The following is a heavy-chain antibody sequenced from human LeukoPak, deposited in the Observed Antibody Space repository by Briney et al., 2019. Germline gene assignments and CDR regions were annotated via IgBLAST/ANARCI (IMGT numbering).Heavy chain of an antibody. J-gene: IGHJ4*02. V-gene: IGHV3-9*01. CDR1: GFTFDDYA. CDR2: ISWNSGSI. D-gene: IGHD5-18*01. CDR3: AKEYSYDLWARFDY. Sequence: GRSLRLSCAASGFTFDDYAIHWVRQAPGKGLAWVSGISWNSGSIGYADSVKGRFTISRDNAKNSLYLQMNSLRAEDTALYYCAKEYSYDLWARFDYWGQGTLATVSS.